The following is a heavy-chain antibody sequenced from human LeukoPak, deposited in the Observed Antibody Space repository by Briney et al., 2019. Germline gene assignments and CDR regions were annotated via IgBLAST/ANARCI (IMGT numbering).Heavy chain of an antibody. J-gene: IGHJ6*04. CDR1: GFTFSSYA. CDR2: ISYDGSNK. D-gene: IGHD3-10*01. V-gene: IGHV3-30*04. Sequence: PGRSLRLSCAASGFTFSSYAMHWVRQAPGKGLEWVAVISYDGSNKYYADSVKGRFTISRDNSKNTLYLQMNSLRAEDTAVYYCARDSSGEYYYYGMDVWGKGTTVTVSS. CDR3: ARDSSGEYYYYGMDV.